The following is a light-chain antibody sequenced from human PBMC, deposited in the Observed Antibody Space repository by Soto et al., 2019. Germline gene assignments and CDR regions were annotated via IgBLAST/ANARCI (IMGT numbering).Light chain of an antibody. CDR2: DAS. Sequence: EVVLTQSPGTLSLSPGERATLSCRASQSVRNNYLVWYQQNPGQAPRVLIYDASSRATGIPDRFSGSGTGTEFPLTVSSVEPEDFAVYYCQQYGSSPRTCGGGTKVEIK. CDR3: QQYGSSPRT. CDR1: QSVRNNY. V-gene: IGKV3-20*01. J-gene: IGKJ4*01.